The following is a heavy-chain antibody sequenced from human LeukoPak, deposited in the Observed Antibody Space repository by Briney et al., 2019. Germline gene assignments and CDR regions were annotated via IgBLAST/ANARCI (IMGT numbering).Heavy chain of an antibody. J-gene: IGHJ3*02. V-gene: IGHV3-48*03. D-gene: IGHD2-2*01. CDR2: ISSSGTTI. CDR1: GFTFSSYE. Sequence: GGSLRLSCAASGFTFSSYEMNWVRQAPGKGLEWVSYISSSGTTIYYADSVKGRFTISRDNAKNSLYLQMNSLRAEDTAVYYCAGGGYCSSSICYSLNAFDIWGQGTMFTVSS. CDR3: AGGGYCSSSICYSLNAFDI.